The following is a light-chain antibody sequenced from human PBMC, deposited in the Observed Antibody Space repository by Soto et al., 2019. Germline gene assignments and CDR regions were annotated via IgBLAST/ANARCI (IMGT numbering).Light chain of an antibody. CDR2: YDE. CDR3: ATWDDSLNGRV. Sequence: QSVLTQPPSVSGAPRQRVTISCSGSNSNIGNNAVNWYQQFPGKAPKLLIYYDELLPSGVSDRFSGSKSGTSASLAIGGLQSDDEADYYCATWDDSLNGRVFGGGTKLTVL. CDR1: NSNIGNNA. V-gene: IGLV1-36*01. J-gene: IGLJ3*02.